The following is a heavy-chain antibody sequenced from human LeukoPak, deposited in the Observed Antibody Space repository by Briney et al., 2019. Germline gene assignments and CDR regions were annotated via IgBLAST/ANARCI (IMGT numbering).Heavy chain of an antibody. Sequence: PSETLSLTCTVSGVSISSSSYYWGWIRQPPGKGLEWIGSIYYSGSTYYNPSLKSRVTISVDTSKNQFSLKLSSVTAADTAVYYCARYSSGWNYYYYGMDVWGQGTTVTVSS. V-gene: IGHV4-39*01. CDR1: GVSISSSSYY. CDR3: ARYSSGWNYYYYGMDV. J-gene: IGHJ6*02. D-gene: IGHD6-19*01. CDR2: IYYSGST.